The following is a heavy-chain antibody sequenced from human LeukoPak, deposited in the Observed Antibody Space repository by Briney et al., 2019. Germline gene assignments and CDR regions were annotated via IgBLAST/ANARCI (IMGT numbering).Heavy chain of an antibody. D-gene: IGHD3-10*01. CDR2: LDTDGTDT. J-gene: IGHJ4*02. CDR3: ARDDHYEAYGSGSDTQGY. V-gene: IGHV3-74*01. CDR1: GFTFSNYW. Sequence: GGSLRLSCAASGFTFSNYWMHWVRQAPGKGLVWVSRLDTDGTDTAYADSVKGRFTISRDNAKNTLYLQMNSLRAEDTAVYYCARDDHYEAYGSGSDTQGYWGQGTLVTVSS.